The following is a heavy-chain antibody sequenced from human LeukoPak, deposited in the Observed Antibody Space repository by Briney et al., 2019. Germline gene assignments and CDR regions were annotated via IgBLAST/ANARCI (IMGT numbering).Heavy chain of an antibody. CDR1: GGSISSYY. Sequence: SETLSLTCTVSGGSISSYYWSWIREPPGKGLEWIADIFYSGSTNYNPSLKSRVTISVDTSKNQFSLKLSSVTAADTAVYYCARQANYYDSSGYYRIDYWGQGTLVTVSS. J-gene: IGHJ4*02. V-gene: IGHV4-59*08. CDR2: IFYSGST. CDR3: ARQANYYDSSGYYRIDY. D-gene: IGHD3-22*01.